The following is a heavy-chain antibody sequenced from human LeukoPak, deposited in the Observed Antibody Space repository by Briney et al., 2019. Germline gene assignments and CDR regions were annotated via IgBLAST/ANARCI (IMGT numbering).Heavy chain of an antibody. CDR2: VSGSGGST. Sequence: GGSLRLSCAASGFTFSSYAMSWVRQAAGKGLEWFSAVSGSGGSTYYAASVKGRYTISRDNSKNTLYLQMNSLRAEDTAVYYCAKHRTTVTSLTFPGGQGTLVTVSS. J-gene: IGHJ5*02. CDR3: AKHRTTVTSLTFP. D-gene: IGHD4-17*01. CDR1: GFTFSSYA. V-gene: IGHV3-23*01.